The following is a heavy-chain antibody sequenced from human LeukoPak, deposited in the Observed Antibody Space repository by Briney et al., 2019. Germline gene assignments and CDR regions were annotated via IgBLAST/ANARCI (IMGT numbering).Heavy chain of an antibody. Sequence: GGSLRLSCAASGFTFSSYAMHWVRQAPGKGLEYVSAISSNGGSTYYANSVKGRFTISRDNSKNTLYLQMNSLRVEDTAVYYCAKDSQGGSGYFDYWGQGTLVTVSS. CDR1: GFTFSSYA. CDR3: AKDSQGGSGYFDY. V-gene: IGHV3-64*01. D-gene: IGHD2-15*01. J-gene: IGHJ4*02. CDR2: ISSNGGST.